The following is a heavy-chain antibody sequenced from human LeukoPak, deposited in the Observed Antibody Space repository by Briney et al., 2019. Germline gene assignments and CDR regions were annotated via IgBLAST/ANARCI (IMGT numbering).Heavy chain of an antibody. CDR2: IYTSGYT. CDR3: ARDRVESSGYYYYYGLDV. V-gene: IGHV4-4*07. J-gene: IGHJ6*02. D-gene: IGHD3-22*01. CDR1: GRSINTYY. Sequence: SETLSLTCTVSGRSINTYYGRWIRQPAGKGLEWIGRIYTSGYTNYNPSLKSRLTMSVDTSKNQFSLKLSSVTAADTAVYYCARDRVESSGYYYYYGLDVWGQGTTVTVSS.